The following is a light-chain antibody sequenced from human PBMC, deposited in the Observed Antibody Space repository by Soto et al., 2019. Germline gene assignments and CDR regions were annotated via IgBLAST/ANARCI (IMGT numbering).Light chain of an antibody. V-gene: IGLV2-14*01. CDR3: LSFTTATTWV. CDR1: SSDIGAYDY. CDR2: EVS. Sequence: QSALTQPASVSGSPGQSITISCTGTSSDIGAYDYVSWYQQHPGKAPQVMIYEVSNRPSGVSYRFSGPKSGNTASLTISGLQAEDEADYYCLSFTTATTWVFGGGTKLTVL. J-gene: IGLJ3*02.